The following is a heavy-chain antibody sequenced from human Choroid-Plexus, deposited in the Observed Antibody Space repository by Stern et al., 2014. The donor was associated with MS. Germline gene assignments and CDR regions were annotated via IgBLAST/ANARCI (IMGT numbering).Heavy chain of an antibody. D-gene: IGHD2/OR15-2a*01. V-gene: IGHV3-30*18. CDR1: GFTFGSCA. J-gene: IGHJ5*02. CDR3: AKDRQYLTYFFDH. CDR2: VSYDGSNK. Sequence: VQLLESGGGVVQPGRPLRLSCVASGFTFGSCAMHWVRQAPGQGLEWVAGVSYDGSNKYYAGAVKGRFAISRDNSQNSLYMQMSSLRPEDTAVYYCAKDRQYLTYFFDHWGQGSLVTVSS.